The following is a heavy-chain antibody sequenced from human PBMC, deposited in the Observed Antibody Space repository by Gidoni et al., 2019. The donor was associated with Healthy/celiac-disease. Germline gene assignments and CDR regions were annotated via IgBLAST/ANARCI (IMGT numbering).Heavy chain of an antibody. Sequence: QLQLQESGPGLVKPSETLSLTCTVSGDSISNSSYYWGWIRQPPGKGLEWIGSIYYSGSTYYNPSLKSRVTISVDTSENQFSLKLSSVTAADTAVYYCARLAVVIQTSFDYWGQGTLVTVSS. CDR2: IYYSGST. CDR1: GDSISNSSYY. V-gene: IGHV4-39*01. CDR3: ARLAVVIQTSFDY. J-gene: IGHJ4*02. D-gene: IGHD2-15*01.